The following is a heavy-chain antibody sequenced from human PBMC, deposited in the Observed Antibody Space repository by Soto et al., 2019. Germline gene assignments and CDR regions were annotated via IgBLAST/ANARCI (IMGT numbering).Heavy chain of an antibody. Sequence: GGSLRLSCAASGFTFNNAWINWVRQAPGKGLEWVANIKQDGSEKYYVDSVKGRFTISRDNAKNSLYLQMNSLRAEDTAVYYCARDHCSGGSCLDHWGQGTLVTVSS. V-gene: IGHV3-7*01. CDR1: GFTFNNAW. J-gene: IGHJ5*02. CDR3: ARDHCSGGSCLDH. CDR2: IKQDGSEK. D-gene: IGHD2-15*01.